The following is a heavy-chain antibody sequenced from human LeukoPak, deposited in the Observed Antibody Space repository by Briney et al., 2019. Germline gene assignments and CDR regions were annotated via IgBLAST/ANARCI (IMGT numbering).Heavy chain of an antibody. CDR3: AKTYGDFGYYFDY. Sequence: GGSLRLSCAASGFTFFNYAMSRVRQAPGKGLEWLSAISGSGGTKYYADSVKGRFTISRDNSKNTLYLQMTSLRAEDTAVYYCAKTYGDFGYYFDYWGQGTLVTVSS. CDR2: ISGSGGTK. J-gene: IGHJ4*02. CDR1: GFTFFNYA. V-gene: IGHV3-23*01. D-gene: IGHD4-17*01.